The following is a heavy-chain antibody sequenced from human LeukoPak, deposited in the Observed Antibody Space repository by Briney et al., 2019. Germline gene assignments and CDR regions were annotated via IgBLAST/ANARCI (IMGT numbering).Heavy chain of an antibody. D-gene: IGHD2-2*01. Sequence: GGSLRLSCAASGFTFSNYWMSWVRQAPGKGLEWVAKIKQDGSEKYYVDSVKGRFTISRDNAKNSLSLQMNSLRAEDTAVYYCARDQGYCTSASRRGDAFDVWGQGSMISVSS. J-gene: IGHJ3*01. CDR1: GFTFSNYW. CDR2: IKQDGSEK. V-gene: IGHV3-7*01. CDR3: ARDQGYCTSASRRGDAFDV.